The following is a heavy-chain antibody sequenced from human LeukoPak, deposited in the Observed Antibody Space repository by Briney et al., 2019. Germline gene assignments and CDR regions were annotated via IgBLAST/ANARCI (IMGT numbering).Heavy chain of an antibody. D-gene: IGHD1-26*01. Sequence: GGSLRLSCAASGFTFSRYWMHWVRQAPGKGLEWVALIYYDGSNKYYVDSVKGRFTISRDNSKNMVYLQMNSLRAEDTAIYYCARDLLYSGSYSWYFDLWGRGTPVTVSS. CDR3: ARDLLYSGSYSWYFDL. V-gene: IGHV3-33*08. CDR1: GFTFSRYW. J-gene: IGHJ2*01. CDR2: IYYDGSNK.